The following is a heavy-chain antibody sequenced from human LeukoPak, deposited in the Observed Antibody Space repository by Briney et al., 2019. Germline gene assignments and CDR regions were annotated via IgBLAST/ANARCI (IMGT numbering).Heavy chain of an antibody. V-gene: IGHV1-69*13. J-gene: IGHJ4*02. CDR1: GGTFSSYA. Sequence: SVKVSCKASGGTFSSYAISWVRQAPGQGLERMGGIIPIFGTANYAQKFQGRVTITADESTSTAYMELSSLRSEDTAVYYCARATEYYGSGSYYNHWGQGTLVTVSS. CDR2: IIPIFGTA. D-gene: IGHD3-10*01. CDR3: ARATEYYGSGSYYNH.